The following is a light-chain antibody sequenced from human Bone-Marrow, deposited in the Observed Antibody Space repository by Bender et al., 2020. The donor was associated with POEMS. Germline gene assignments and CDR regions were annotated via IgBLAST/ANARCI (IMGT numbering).Light chain of an antibody. V-gene: IGLV2-23*01. Sequence: QSALTQPASVSGSPGQSITISCTGTSSDIGSYDLVSWYQQNPGKAPKLMIYDASKRPSGVSNRFSGSKYDNTASLTISRLQADDEADYYCCSYAGSNKWVFGG. CDR1: SSDIGSYDL. CDR2: DAS. CDR3: CSYAGSNKWV. J-gene: IGLJ3*02.